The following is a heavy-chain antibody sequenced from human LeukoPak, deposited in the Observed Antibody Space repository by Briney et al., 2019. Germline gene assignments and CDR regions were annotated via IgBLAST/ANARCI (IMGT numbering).Heavy chain of an antibody. Sequence: ASVKVSCKASVGTFSSYAINWVRQAPGQGLEWMGGIIPIFGTANYAQKFQGRVTITADESTSTAYMELSSLRSEDTAVYYCARALVVPGPPSYYYMDVWGKGTTVTVSS. J-gene: IGHJ6*03. CDR2: IIPIFGTA. V-gene: IGHV1-69*13. D-gene: IGHD2-2*01. CDR3: ARALVVPGPPSYYYMDV. CDR1: VGTFSSYA.